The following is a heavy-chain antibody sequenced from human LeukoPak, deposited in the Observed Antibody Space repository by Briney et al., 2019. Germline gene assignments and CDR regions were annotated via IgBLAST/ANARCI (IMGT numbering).Heavy chain of an antibody. CDR2: INPRSGGT. D-gene: IGHD2-2*03. J-gene: IGHJ4*02. CDR3: ARGSLDIVILPIDY. V-gene: IGHV1-2*02. CDR1: GDTFGSYA. Sequence: GSVKVSCKAPGDTFGSYAISWVRQAPGQGLEWMGWINPRSGGTNYAQKFQGRVTMTRDTSISTAYMELSRLRSDDTAVYYCARGSLDIVILPIDYWGQGTLVTVSS.